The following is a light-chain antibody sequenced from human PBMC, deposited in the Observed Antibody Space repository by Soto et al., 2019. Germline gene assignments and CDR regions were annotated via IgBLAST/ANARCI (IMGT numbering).Light chain of an antibody. J-gene: IGLJ1*01. Sequence: VLTQPPSASGSRGQSVAISCTGTSSDVGGYNYVSWYQQHPSKAPKLMIYEVNKRPSGVPDRFSGSKSGNTASLTVSGLQAEDEADYYCSSYAGSSNVFGTGTKVTV. CDR2: EVN. CDR1: SSDVGGYNY. CDR3: SSYAGSSNV. V-gene: IGLV2-8*01.